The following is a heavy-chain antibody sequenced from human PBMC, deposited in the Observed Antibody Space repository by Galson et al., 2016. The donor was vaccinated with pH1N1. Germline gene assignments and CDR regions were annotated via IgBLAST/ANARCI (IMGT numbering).Heavy chain of an antibody. CDR3: ARGGSYYDY. CDR2: ISRMFGAT. D-gene: IGHD1-26*01. V-gene: IGHV1-69*05. J-gene: IGHJ4*02. Sequence: SVKVSCKASGGTFTIYAINWVRQAPGQGLEWMGGISRMFGATNYAHHFQDRVTITTDDSTSTAYMELMSLRSEDTAVYYCARGGSYYDYWGQGTLVTVAP. CDR1: GGTFTIYA.